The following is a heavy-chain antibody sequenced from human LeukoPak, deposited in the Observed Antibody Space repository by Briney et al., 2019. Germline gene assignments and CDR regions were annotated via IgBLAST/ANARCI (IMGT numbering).Heavy chain of an antibody. D-gene: IGHD3-22*01. Sequence: SETLSLTCTVSGGSISSGSYYWSWIRQPPGKGLEWIGFIYHTGSSNYNPSLKSRVTISVDTSKNQVSLNLRSVTAADTAVYYCARVNRGTSGYYHVYFDYWGQGTLVSVSS. CDR3: ARVNRGTSGYYHVYFDY. J-gene: IGHJ4*02. CDR2: IYHTGSS. V-gene: IGHV4-61*01. CDR1: GGSISSGSYY.